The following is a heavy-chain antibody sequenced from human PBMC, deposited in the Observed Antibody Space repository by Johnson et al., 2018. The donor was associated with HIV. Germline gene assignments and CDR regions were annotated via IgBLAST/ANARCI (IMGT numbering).Heavy chain of an antibody. J-gene: IGHJ3*02. CDR3: ASDWGSRHAFDI. Sequence: QMQLVESGGGVVQPGGSLRLSCAASGFTFSSYGMHWVRQAPGKGLEWVANIRHDGREKYYVDSVKGRFTISRDNSKNTLYLQMNSLRAEDTAVYYCASDWGSRHAFDIWGQGTMVTVSS. D-gene: IGHD7-27*01. CDR1: GFTFSSYG. V-gene: IGHV3-30*02. CDR2: IRHDGREK.